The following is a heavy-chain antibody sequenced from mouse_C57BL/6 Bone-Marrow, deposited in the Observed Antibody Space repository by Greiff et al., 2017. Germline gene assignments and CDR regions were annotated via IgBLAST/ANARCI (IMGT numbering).Heavy chain of an antibody. D-gene: IGHD1-1*01. J-gene: IGHJ2*01. CDR3: ARNYGSVYFDY. CDR2: FYPGSGNT. V-gene: IGHV1-76*01. CDR1: GYTFTDYY. Sequence: VQLQQSGAELVRLGASVKLSCKASGYTFTDYYINWVKQRPGQGLEWIARFYPGSGNTYYNEKFKGKATLTAEKSSSTAYMQLSSLTSEDSAVYFCARNYGSVYFDYWGQGTTLTVSS.